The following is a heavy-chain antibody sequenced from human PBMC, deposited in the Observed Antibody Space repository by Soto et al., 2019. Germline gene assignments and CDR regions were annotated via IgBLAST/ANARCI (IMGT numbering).Heavy chain of an antibody. CDR1: GSTFSNDW. CDR2: INSDGSST. Sequence: EVQLVESGGGLLQPGGSLRLSCAVSGSTFSNDWMHWVRQAPGKGLVWVSHINSDGSSTNYADFVKGRFTIARDNVKNTVYLQMNSLRAEDTAVYYCARDRSYDLDVWGQGTTVTVSS. V-gene: IGHV3-74*01. J-gene: IGHJ6*02. CDR3: ARDRSYDLDV.